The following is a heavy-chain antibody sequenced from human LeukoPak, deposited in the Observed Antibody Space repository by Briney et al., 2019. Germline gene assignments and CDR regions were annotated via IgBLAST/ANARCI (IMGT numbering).Heavy chain of an antibody. V-gene: IGHV3-11*01. J-gene: IGHJ4*02. Sequence: GGSLRLSCAASGFTFSDYYMSWIRQAPGKGLEWVSYISSSGSTIYYADSVKGRFTISRDNAKNSLYLQMNSLGAEGTAVYYCARDPDSSGYYYFDYWGQGTLVTVSS. D-gene: IGHD3-22*01. CDR2: ISSSGSTI. CDR1: GFTFSDYY. CDR3: ARDPDSSGYYYFDY.